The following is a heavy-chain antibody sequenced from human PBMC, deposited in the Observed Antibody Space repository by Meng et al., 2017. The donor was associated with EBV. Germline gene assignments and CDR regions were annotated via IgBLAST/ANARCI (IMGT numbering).Heavy chain of an antibody. D-gene: IGHD6-13*01. V-gene: IGHV1-46*01. CDR3: ARNGIAAWGWFDP. J-gene: IGHJ5*02. CDR1: GFTVTHYY. CDR2: INPSGDSK. Sequence: VELCRAGAENQKPGASVNVSCKACGFTVTHYYLHWLRQAPGLGREWMRNINPSGDSKSYAQKFQAIATMTRDTSSCTVYMSLSSLRSAVTSVYYCARNGIAAWGWFDPWGQGTLVTVSS.